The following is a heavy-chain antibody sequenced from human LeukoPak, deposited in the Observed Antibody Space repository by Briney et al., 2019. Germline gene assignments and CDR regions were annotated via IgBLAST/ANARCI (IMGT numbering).Heavy chain of an antibody. D-gene: IGHD2-21*02. Sequence: GGSLRLSCAASGFIFSSYEMNWVRQAPGKGLEWVSYISSSGSTIYYADSVKGRFTISRDNAKNSLYLQMNSLRAEDTAVYYCAQGFTAIIYWGQGTLVTVSS. CDR2: ISSSGSTI. CDR3: AQGFTAIIY. V-gene: IGHV3-48*03. CDR1: GFIFSSYE. J-gene: IGHJ4*02.